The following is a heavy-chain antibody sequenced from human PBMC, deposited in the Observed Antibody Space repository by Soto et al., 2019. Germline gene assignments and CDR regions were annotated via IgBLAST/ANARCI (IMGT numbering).Heavy chain of an antibody. D-gene: IGHD3-3*01. CDR2: IYYSGST. V-gene: IGHV4-31*03. Sequence: QVQLQESGPGLVKPSQTLSLTCTVSGVSISSGGHYWSWIRQHPGKGLEWIGYIYYSGSTYYNPSLKSRVTTSVDTSKNQFSLKVSSVTAADTAVYYCARENRERNNDFWSGYLDYWGQGTLVTVSS. J-gene: IGHJ4*02. CDR1: GVSISSGGHY. CDR3: ARENRERNNDFWSGYLDY.